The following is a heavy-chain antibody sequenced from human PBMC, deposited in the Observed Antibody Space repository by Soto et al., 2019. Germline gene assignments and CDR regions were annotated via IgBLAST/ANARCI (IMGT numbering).Heavy chain of an antibody. V-gene: IGHV1-18*01. J-gene: IGHJ4*02. CDR2: ISAHNHNT. CDR3: ARGRHGDY. CDR1: GYTFTSYG. Sequence: QVHLVQSGAEVKKPGASVKVSCKGSGYTFTSYGISWVRQAPGQGLEWMGWISAHNHNTNYAQKLQGRVTVTTDTSPSTAYTKQSCLRADDTAVYYCARGRHGDYWGQGTLVPVS.